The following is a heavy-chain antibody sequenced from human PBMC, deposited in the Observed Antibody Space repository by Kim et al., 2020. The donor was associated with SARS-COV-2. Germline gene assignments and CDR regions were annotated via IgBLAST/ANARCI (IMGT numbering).Heavy chain of an antibody. CDR3: AHRRTGTDAFDS. J-gene: IGHJ4*02. CDR2: IPASGGST. D-gene: IGHD3-9*01. V-gene: IGHV3-23*01. CDR1: GFTFSTYP. Sequence: GGSLRLSCTVSGFTFSTYPINWVRQPPGKGLEWVSSIPASGGSTNYADSVKGRFTISRDNSKNSVYLQMNSLRADDTAVYYCAHRRTGTDAFDSWGQGSLVTVSS.